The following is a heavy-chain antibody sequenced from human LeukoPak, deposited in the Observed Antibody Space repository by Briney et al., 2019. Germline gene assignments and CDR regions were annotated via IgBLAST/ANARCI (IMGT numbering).Heavy chain of an antibody. J-gene: IGHJ3*02. V-gene: IGHV4-4*07. CDR3: ARELITKADAFDI. CDR2: VSSSGST. Sequence: NPSETLSLTCSVSGDSITYFYWSWIRQAAGKGLEWIGRVSSSGSTDYNASLKSRVTMSVDTSKNQLSLKLTSVTAADTAVYYCARELITKADAFDIWGQGTMVTVSS. D-gene: IGHD1-20*01. CDR1: GDSITYFY.